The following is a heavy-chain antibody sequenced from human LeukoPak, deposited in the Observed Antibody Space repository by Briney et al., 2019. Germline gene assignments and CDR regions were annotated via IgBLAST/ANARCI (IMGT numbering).Heavy chain of an antibody. J-gene: IGHJ4*02. D-gene: IGHD4-17*01. V-gene: IGHV4-34*01. Sequence: SETLSLTCAVYGGSFSGYFWSWIRQPPGKGLEWIGEINHSGSTNYNPSLKSRVTISVDTSKNQFSLKLSSVTAADTAVYYCARGVDDYGVGGYFDYWGQGTLGTVSS. CDR3: ARGVDDYGVGGYFDY. CDR1: GGSFSGYF. CDR2: INHSGST.